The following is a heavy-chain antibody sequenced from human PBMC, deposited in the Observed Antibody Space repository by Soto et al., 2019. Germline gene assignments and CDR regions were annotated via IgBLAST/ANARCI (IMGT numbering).Heavy chain of an antibody. J-gene: IGHJ5*02. CDR2: MNPNSGNT. V-gene: IGHV1-8*01. CDR1: GYTFTSYD. CDR3: ARQRSSVIRRSRWFDP. Sequence: QVQLVLSGAEVKKPGASVKVSCKASGYTFTSYDINWVRQATGQGLEWMGWMNPNSGNTGYAQKFQGRVTMTRNTSISTAYMELSSLRSEDTAVYYCARQRSSVIRRSRWFDPWGQGTLVTVSS. D-gene: IGHD3-22*01.